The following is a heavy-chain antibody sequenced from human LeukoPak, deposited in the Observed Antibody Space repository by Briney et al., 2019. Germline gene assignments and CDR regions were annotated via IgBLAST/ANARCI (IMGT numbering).Heavy chain of an antibody. CDR3: ASKKVVAATPFDY. CDR1: GFTFSSYS. CDR2: ISSSSSTI. V-gene: IGHV3-48*04. Sequence: GGSLRLSCAASGFTFSSYSMNWVRQAPGKGLEWVSYISSSSSTIYYADSVKGRFTISRDNAKYSLYLQMNSLRAEDTAVYYCASKKVVAATPFDYWGQGTLVTVSS. J-gene: IGHJ4*02. D-gene: IGHD2-15*01.